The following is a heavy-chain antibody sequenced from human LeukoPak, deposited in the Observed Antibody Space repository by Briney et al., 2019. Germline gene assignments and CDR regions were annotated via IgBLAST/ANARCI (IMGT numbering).Heavy chain of an antibody. V-gene: IGHV3-23*01. CDR1: GFTFSSYG. Sequence: GGSLRLSCAASGFTFSSYGMSWVRQAPGKGLEWVPAISGSGGSTYYAGSVKGRFTISRDNSKNTLYLQMNSLRAEDTAVYYCARSAKYSSSSGGDYWGQGTLVTVSS. D-gene: IGHD6-6*01. CDR3: ARSAKYSSSSGGDY. J-gene: IGHJ4*02. CDR2: ISGSGGST.